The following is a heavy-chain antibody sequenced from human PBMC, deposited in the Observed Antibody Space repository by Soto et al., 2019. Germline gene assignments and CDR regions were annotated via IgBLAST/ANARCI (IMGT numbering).Heavy chain of an antibody. Sequence: GGSLRLSCAASGFTFSSYEMNWVRQAPGKGLEWVSYISSSGSTIYYADSVKGRFTISRDNAKNSLYLQMNSLRAEDTAVYYCARLAIFGVVPIVFDYWGQGTLVTVSP. D-gene: IGHD3-3*01. V-gene: IGHV3-48*03. CDR3: ARLAIFGVVPIVFDY. CDR1: GFTFSSYE. J-gene: IGHJ4*02. CDR2: ISSSGSTI.